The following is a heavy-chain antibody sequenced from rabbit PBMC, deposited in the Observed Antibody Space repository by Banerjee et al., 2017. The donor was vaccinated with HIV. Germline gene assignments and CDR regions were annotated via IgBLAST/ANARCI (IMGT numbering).Heavy chain of an antibody. CDR3: ARWLGDPGYADVGYFNL. J-gene: IGHJ4*01. CDR2: IYDRSGST. D-gene: IGHD6-1*01. CDR1: GIDFSTYYY. V-gene: IGHV1S40*01. Sequence: QSLEESGGGLVKPGGTLTLTCKASGIDFSTYYYICWVRQAPGKGLELNACIYDRSGSTWYASWAKGRFTISKTSSTTVTLQMTSLTAADTATYFCARWLGDPGYADVGYFNLWGPGTLVTVS.